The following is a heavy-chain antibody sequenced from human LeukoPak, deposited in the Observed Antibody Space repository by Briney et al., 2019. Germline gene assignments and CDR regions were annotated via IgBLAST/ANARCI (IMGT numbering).Heavy chain of an antibody. CDR2: INTNTGNP. CDR1: GYTFTNYA. V-gene: IGHV7-4-1*02. CDR3: ARGGLYTYYYYGMDV. D-gene: IGHD2-2*02. Sequence: ASVKVSCKASGYTFTNYAMNWVRQAPGQGLEWMGWINTNTGNPAYGQGFTGRFVFSLDTSVSTAYMQISSLKAEDTAVYYCARGGLYTYYYYGMDVWGQGTTVTVSS. J-gene: IGHJ6*02.